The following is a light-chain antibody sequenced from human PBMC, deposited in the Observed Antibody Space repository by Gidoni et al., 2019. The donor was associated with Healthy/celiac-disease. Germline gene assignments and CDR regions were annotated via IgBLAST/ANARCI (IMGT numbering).Light chain of an antibody. J-gene: IGKJ4*01. CDR1: QSVSSY. CDR2: DAS. V-gene: IGKV3-11*01. Sequence: PAPLVWFPGERATRSCRASQSVSSYLAWYQQKPGQAPRLLIYDASNRATGIPARFSGSGSGTDFTLTISSLEPEDFAVYYCQQRSNWPLTFGGGTKVEIK. CDR3: QQRSNWPLT.